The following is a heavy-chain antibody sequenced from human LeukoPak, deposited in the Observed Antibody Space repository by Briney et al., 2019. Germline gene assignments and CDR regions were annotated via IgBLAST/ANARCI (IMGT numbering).Heavy chain of an antibody. D-gene: IGHD3-3*01. J-gene: IGHJ4*02. Sequence: GSLRLSCAASGFTFSSYAMTWVRQAPGKGLERVSVISASGGDTYYADSVKGRFTISRDNSKNTLYLQMNSLRGEDTAVYYCATEGQGFANFDNWGQGTLVTVSS. V-gene: IGHV3-23*01. CDR1: GFTFSSYA. CDR3: ATEGQGFANFDN. CDR2: ISASGGDT.